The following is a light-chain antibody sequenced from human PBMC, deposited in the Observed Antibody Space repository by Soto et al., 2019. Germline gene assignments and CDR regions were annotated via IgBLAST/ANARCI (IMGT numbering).Light chain of an antibody. Sequence: QSALTQPASVSGSPGQSITISCTGTSSDVGGYNYVSWYQQHPGKAPKLMIYDVSNRPSGVSNRFSGSKSGNTASLTISGLQAEYDADYYCSSYTSSSTPYVVFGGGTKLTVL. V-gene: IGLV2-14*01. CDR2: DVS. CDR3: SSYTSSSTPYVV. CDR1: SSDVGGYNY. J-gene: IGLJ2*01.